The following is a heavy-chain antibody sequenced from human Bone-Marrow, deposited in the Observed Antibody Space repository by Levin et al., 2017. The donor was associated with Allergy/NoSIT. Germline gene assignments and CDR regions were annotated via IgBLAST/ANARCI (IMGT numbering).Heavy chain of an antibody. CDR3: ARDQGYCTDGECHYYYMDV. V-gene: IGHV3-48*03. CDR1: GFTFRSFE. CDR2: ISSSGTTI. D-gene: IGHD2-8*01. Sequence: GGSLRLSCAASGFTFRSFEMNWVRQAPGKGLEWVSYISSSGTTIYYADSVKGRFTISRDNAKNSLYLQMNSLRAEDTALYYCARDQGYCTDGECHYYYMDVWGTGTTVTVSS. J-gene: IGHJ6*03.